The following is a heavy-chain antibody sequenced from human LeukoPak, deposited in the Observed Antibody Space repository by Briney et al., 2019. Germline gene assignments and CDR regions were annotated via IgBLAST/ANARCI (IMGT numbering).Heavy chain of an antibody. CDR2: IGPTGSDR. CDR3: ARIRWAAAAKNYFDY. CDR1: GLTFSTSG. D-gene: IGHD6-13*01. J-gene: IGHJ4*02. V-gene: IGHV3-21*06. Sequence: GGSLRLSCTASGLTFSTSGFNWVRQAPGKGLEWVASIGPTGSDRYHADSIKGRFTISRDNANNFLYLQMNSLRAEDTAVYYCARIRWAAAAKNYFDYWGQGTLVTVSS.